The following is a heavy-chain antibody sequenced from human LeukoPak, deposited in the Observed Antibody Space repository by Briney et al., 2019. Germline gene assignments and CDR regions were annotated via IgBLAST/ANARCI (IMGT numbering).Heavy chain of an antibody. J-gene: IGHJ4*02. CDR3: ARDRTYYDFAGDY. D-gene: IGHD3-3*01. CDR2: IWYDGSNK. V-gene: IGHV3-30*19. Sequence: PGRSLRLSCAASGFTFSSYGMHWVRQAPGKGLEWVAVIWYDGSNKYYADSVKGRFTISRDNSKNTLYLQMNSLRAEDTAVYYCARDRTYYDFAGDYWGQGTLVTVSS. CDR1: GFTFSSYG.